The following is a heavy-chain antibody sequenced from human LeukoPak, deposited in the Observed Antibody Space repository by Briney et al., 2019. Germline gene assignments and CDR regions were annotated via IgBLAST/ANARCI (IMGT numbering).Heavy chain of an antibody. D-gene: IGHD3-16*01. CDR2: ISGSGSTI. V-gene: IGHV3-11*01. Sequence: GGSLRLSCAASGFTFSDYYMSWIRQAPGKGLEWVSYISGSGSTIYYADSVKGRFTISRDNAKNSLYLQMNSLRAEDTAVDYWGGGGGDYGDNEGSFDYWGQGTLVTVSS. CDR1: GFTFSDYY. CDR3: GGGGGDYGDNEGSFDY. J-gene: IGHJ4*02.